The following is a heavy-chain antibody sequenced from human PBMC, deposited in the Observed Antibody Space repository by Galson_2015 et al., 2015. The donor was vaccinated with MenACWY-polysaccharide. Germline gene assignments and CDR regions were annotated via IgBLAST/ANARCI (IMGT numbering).Heavy chain of an antibody. CDR3: ARAIAVAGQRRDFDL. Sequence: ETLSLTCTVSGGSISSYYWNWIRQPPGKGLEWVGYINYSGSTIHNPSLKSRVTMSVDTSKNQFSLNLTSVTDADTAVYYCARAIAVAGQRRDFDLWGRGTLVTVSS. CDR2: INYSGST. CDR1: GGSISSYY. D-gene: IGHD6-19*01. J-gene: IGHJ2*01. V-gene: IGHV4-59*01.